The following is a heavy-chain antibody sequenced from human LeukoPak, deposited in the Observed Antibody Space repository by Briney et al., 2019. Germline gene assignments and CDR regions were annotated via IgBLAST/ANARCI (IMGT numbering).Heavy chain of an antibody. CDR2: IYYSGST. J-gene: IGHJ4*02. D-gene: IGHD3/OR15-3a*01. V-gene: IGHV4-59*11. Sequence: SETLSLTCTVSGGSISSHYWSWIRQPPGKGLEWIGYIYYSGSTNYNPSLKSRVTISVDTSKNQFSLKLSSVTAADTAVHYCAAGDWTTWNFDYWGQGTLVTVSS. CDR3: AAGDWTTWNFDY. CDR1: GGSISSHY.